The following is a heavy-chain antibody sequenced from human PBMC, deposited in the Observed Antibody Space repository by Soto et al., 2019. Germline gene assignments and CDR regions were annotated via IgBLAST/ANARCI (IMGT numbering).Heavy chain of an antibody. CDR2: INPKTGDT. D-gene: IGHD2-21*01. J-gene: IGHJ4*02. Sequence: QVQFVQSGTEVKKPGASVKVSCKASGYTFTDSHIHWVRQASGQGLEWLGWINPKTGDTNYPQKFQGRITMTRDTSMSTAYMELTNLTSDDTAVYYCERDPPRYFTSSPEGAGLWGQGTLVTVSS. V-gene: IGHV1-2*02. CDR3: ERDPPRYFTSSPEGAGL. CDR1: GYTFTDSH.